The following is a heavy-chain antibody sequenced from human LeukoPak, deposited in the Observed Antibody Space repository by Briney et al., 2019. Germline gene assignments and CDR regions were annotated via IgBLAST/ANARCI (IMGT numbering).Heavy chain of an antibody. V-gene: IGHV3-7*01. D-gene: IGHD3-22*01. CDR2: IKQDGSEK. J-gene: IGHJ4*02. CDR1: GFTFSSYW. CDR3: ARQQYYYDSYFDY. Sequence: QSGGSLRLSCAASGFTFSSYWMSWVRQAPGKGLEWVANIKQDGSEKYYVDSVKGRFTISRDNAKNSLYLQMNSLRAEDTAVYYCARQQYYYDSYFDYWGQGTLVTVSS.